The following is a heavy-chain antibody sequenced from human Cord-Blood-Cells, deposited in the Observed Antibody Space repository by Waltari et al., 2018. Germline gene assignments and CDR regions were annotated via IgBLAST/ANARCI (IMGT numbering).Heavy chain of an antibody. CDR2: INHSGST. Sequence: QLQLQQCGAGLLKPSDTLSLTSAVHGGSCSAHYWSQIRQPPGKGLEWRGEINHSGSTNYTPSLKSRVTISVDTSKNQLSLKLSSVTAADTAVYYCARGRGYGDYWFDPWGQGTLVTVSS. J-gene: IGHJ5*02. CDR1: GGSCSAHY. CDR3: ARGRGYGDYWFDP. D-gene: IGHD4-17*01. V-gene: IGHV4-34*01.